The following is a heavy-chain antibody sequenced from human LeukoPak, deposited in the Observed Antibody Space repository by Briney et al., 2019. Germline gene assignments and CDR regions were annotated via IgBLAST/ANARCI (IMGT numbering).Heavy chain of an antibody. CDR2: VKYDGSTT. CDR3: ARDLDWLLFDY. D-gene: IGHD3-9*01. V-gene: IGHV3-74*01. CDR1: GFTFSAYW. J-gene: IGHJ4*02. Sequence: GGSLRLSCAASGFTFSAYWMHWVRQAPGKGLVWVSRVKYDGSTTTYADSVKGRFTISRDNAKNILCLQMNSLRVEDTAVYYCARDLDWLLFDYWGQGTLVTVSS.